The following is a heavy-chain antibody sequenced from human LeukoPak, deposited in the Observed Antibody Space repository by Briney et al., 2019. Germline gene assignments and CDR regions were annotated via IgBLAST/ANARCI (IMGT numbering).Heavy chain of an antibody. Sequence: ASVKVSCKASGYTFTSYYMHWVRQAPGQGLEWMGWINPNSGGTYYAQNFQGRVTMTRDTSISTAYMELSSLTSDDTAVYSCARAGYCGSNCYYYFDYWGQGTLVTVSS. J-gene: IGHJ4*02. CDR3: ARAGYCGSNCYYYFDY. D-gene: IGHD2-21*01. CDR2: INPNSGGT. CDR1: GYTFTSYY. V-gene: IGHV1-2*02.